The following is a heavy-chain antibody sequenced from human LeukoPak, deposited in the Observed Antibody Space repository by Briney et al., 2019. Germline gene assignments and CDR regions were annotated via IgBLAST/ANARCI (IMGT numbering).Heavy chain of an antibody. Sequence: GGSLRLSCVVSGFTFSDHYMDWVRQAPGKGLEWVGRSRNRANSYTTKYAASVKGRLTISRDDSKSSLYLHLNSLRAEDTAVYYCAREGKRYFEGYYYGMDVWGQGATVTVSS. J-gene: IGHJ6*02. CDR3: AREGKRYFEGYYYGMDV. CDR1: GFTFSDHY. CDR2: SRNRANSYTT. D-gene: IGHD3-9*01. V-gene: IGHV3-72*01.